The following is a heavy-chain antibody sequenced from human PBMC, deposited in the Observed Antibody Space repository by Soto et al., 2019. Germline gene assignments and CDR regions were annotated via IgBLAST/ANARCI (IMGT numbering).Heavy chain of an antibody. CDR2: TYYRSKWYN. CDR1: GDSVSSNSAA. J-gene: IGHJ6*02. D-gene: IGHD2-2*01. Sequence: PAQTLSLICAISGDSVSSNSAAWNWIRQSPSRGLEWLGRTYYRSKWYNDYAVSVKSRITINPDTSKNQFSLQLNSVTPEDTAVYYCARADIVLVPAAPEFYYYYGMDVWGQGTTVTVSS. CDR3: ARADIVLVPAAPEFYYYYGMDV. V-gene: IGHV6-1*01.